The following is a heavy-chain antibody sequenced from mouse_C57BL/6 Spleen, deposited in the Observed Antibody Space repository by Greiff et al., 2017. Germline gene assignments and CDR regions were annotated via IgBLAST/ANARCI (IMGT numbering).Heavy chain of an antibody. CDR1: GFTFSSYA. V-gene: IGHV5-4*01. Sequence: DVQLVESGGGLVKPGGSLKLSCAASGFTFSSYAMSWVRQTPEKRLEWVATISDGGSYTYYPDNVKGRFTISRDNAKNNLYLQMSHLKSEDTAMYYCARRGWLLGYFDVWGTGTTVTVSS. J-gene: IGHJ1*03. D-gene: IGHD2-3*01. CDR2: ISDGGSYT. CDR3: ARRGWLLGYFDV.